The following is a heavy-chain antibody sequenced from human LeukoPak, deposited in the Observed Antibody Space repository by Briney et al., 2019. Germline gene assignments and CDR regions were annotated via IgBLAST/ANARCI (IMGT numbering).Heavy chain of an antibody. V-gene: IGHV4-59*01. CDR3: ARGYSSSWYDY. CDR2: IYYSGST. CDR1: GVSISNYY. Sequence: PSETLSLTCTVSGVSISNYYWSWIRQPPGKGLEWIGYIYYSGSTNYNPSLKSRVTISVDTSKNQFSLKLSSVTAADTAVYYCARGYSSSWYDYWGQGTLVTVSS. D-gene: IGHD6-13*01. J-gene: IGHJ4*02.